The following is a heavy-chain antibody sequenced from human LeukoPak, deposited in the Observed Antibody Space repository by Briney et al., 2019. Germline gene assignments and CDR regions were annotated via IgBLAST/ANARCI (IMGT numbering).Heavy chain of an antibody. J-gene: IGHJ4*02. CDR1: GYTFTGYY. D-gene: IGHD3-3*01. CDR3: ARDNDFWSGYYRD. V-gene: IGHV1-2*02. CDR2: INPNSGGT. Sequence: ASVKVSCKASGYTFTGYYMHWVRQAPGQRLEWMGWINPNSGGTNYAQKFHGRVTMTRDTSISTAYMELSRLRSDDTAVYYCARDNDFWSGYYRDWGQGTLVTVSS.